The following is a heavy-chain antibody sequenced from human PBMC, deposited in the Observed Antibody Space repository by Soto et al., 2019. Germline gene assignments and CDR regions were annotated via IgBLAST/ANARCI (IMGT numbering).Heavy chain of an antibody. V-gene: IGHV3-33*01. CDR2: IWYDGSNK. Sequence: QVQLVESGGDVVQPGRSLRLSCAPSGFSFSAYGMHWVRQAPGKGLEWVAVIWYDGSNKFYGDSVKGRFTISRDNAENTLYLQMNSLRAEDTAVYYCARDGRRSGSYPFDYWGQGTLVTVSS. CDR1: GFSFSAYG. J-gene: IGHJ4*02. D-gene: IGHD3-10*01. CDR3: ARDGRRSGSYPFDY.